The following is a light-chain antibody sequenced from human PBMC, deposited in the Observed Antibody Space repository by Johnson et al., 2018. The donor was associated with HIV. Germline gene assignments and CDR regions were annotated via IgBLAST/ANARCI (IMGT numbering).Light chain of an antibody. V-gene: IGLV1-51*02. CDR3: GTWDSSLTSYV. CDR1: GSNIGSHY. Sequence: QSVLTQPPSVSAAPGQKVTISCSGRGSNIGSHYVSWYQQLPGTAPKLLIFENDKRPSGIPDRFSGSKSGPSATLGITGLQTGDEADYYCGTWDSSLTSYVFGAGTKVTVL. CDR2: END. J-gene: IGLJ1*01.